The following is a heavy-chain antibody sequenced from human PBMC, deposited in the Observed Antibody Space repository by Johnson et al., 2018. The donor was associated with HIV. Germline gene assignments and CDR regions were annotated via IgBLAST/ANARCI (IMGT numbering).Heavy chain of an antibody. CDR3: AKDIVNCAGDCYARGASDF. Sequence: EVQLVESGGGLVQPGRSLRLSCAASGFIFDDYAMHWVRQAPGKGLEWVSGISWNSGRIDYAASVKGRFSISRDNAKHSLYLQMNSLRAEDTALYYCAKDIVNCAGDCYARGASDFWGQGTMVTVSS. CDR1: GFIFDDYA. J-gene: IGHJ3*01. V-gene: IGHV3-9*01. CDR2: ISWNSGRI. D-gene: IGHD2-21*01.